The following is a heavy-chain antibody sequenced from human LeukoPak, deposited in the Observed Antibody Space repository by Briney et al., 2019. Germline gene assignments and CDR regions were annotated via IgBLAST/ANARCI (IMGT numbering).Heavy chain of an antibody. J-gene: IGHJ4*02. CDR2: INHSGYT. D-gene: IGHD4-17*01. CDR3: TRMTTGHDY. Sequence: PSETLSLTCAVSGVSFDDYYWSWVRQTPGKRLEWMWEINHSGYTNDSPSLKSRVTLSIDTSRTQFSLNLRSVTVADAGIYYCTRMTTGHDYWGQGTLVTVSS. V-gene: IGHV4-34*01. CDR1: GVSFDDYY.